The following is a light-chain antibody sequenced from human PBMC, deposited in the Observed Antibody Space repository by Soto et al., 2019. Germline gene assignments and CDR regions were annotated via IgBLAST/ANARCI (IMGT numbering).Light chain of an antibody. CDR2: MTS. Sequence: DIQMTQSPSTLSASVGDRVTITCRASQSISNWLAWYQQKPGKAPKVLIYMTSSLQSGVPSRFSGSGSGTEFTLTISSLQPDDFAAYYCQQYNTYLYTFGQGTKVEIK. CDR3: QQYNTYLYT. CDR1: QSISNW. J-gene: IGKJ2*01. V-gene: IGKV1-5*03.